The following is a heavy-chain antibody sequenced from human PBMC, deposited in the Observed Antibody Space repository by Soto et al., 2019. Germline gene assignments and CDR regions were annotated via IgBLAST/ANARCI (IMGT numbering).Heavy chain of an antibody. V-gene: IGHV1-18*01. Sequence: QVQLMQSGAEVKKPGASVKVSCKASGYTFTNYGISWVRQAPGQGLEWMGWISTYSSNTKYVQKLQGRVTMTTDTSTSTAYMELRSLRSDDTAVYYCGIISLDGTFDIWGQGTMVTVSS. CDR1: GYTFTNYG. CDR2: ISTYSSNT. CDR3: GIISLDGTFDI. J-gene: IGHJ3*02. D-gene: IGHD1-1*01.